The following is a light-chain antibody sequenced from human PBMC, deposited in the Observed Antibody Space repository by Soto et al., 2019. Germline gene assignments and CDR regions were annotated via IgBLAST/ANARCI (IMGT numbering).Light chain of an antibody. CDR1: QSVSSY. CDR3: QQRSNWPRYT. V-gene: IGKV3-11*01. J-gene: IGKJ2*01. Sequence: EIVLTQSPATLSLSPGESVTLSCRASQSVSSYLAWYQQKPGQAPRLLIYDESYRAAGIPARFNGSGSGTDFTLTISSLEPEDFAFYYCQQRSNWPRYTFGQGTKLELK. CDR2: DES.